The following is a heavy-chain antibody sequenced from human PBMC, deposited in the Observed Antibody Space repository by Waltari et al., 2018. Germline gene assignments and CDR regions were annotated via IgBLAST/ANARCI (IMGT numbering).Heavy chain of an antibody. V-gene: IGHV4-59*01. Sequence: QVQLQESGPGLVRPSETLSLTCTVSDGSISSYYWNWIRQLPGKGLEWIGFIHYSGTTEYNPSLKNRATTSIHTSKNQFSLRLDSVTAADTAIYYCARPGIGDAFDVWGQGTMVTVSS. J-gene: IGHJ3*01. CDR1: DGSISSYY. CDR2: IHYSGTT. CDR3: ARPGIGDAFDV.